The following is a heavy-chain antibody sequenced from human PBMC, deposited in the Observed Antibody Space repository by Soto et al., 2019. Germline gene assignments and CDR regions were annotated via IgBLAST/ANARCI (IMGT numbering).Heavy chain of an antibody. D-gene: IGHD6-19*01. Sequence: LSLTCTVSGGSVSSGSYYWSWIRQPPGKGLEWIGYIYYSGSTNYNPSLKSRVTISVDTSKNQFSLKLSSVTAADTAVYYCARVRFSGVDYWGQGTLVTVSS. CDR3: ARVRFSGVDY. V-gene: IGHV4-61*01. J-gene: IGHJ4*02. CDR1: GGSVSSGSYY. CDR2: IYYSGST.